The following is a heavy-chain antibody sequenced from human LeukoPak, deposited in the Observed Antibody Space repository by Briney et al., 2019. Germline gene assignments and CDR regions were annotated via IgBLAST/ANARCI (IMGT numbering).Heavy chain of an antibody. CDR2: MNPNSGNT. Sequence: ASVKVSCKASGYTFTSYDINWVRQATGQGLEWMGWMNPNSGNTGYAQKFQGRVTMTRNTSISTAYMELSSLRSEDTAVYYCARVPRLLRFLEWLSGKNWFDPWGQGTLVTVSS. CDR1: GYTFTSYD. V-gene: IGHV1-8*01. D-gene: IGHD3-3*01. CDR3: ARVPRLLRFLEWLSGKNWFDP. J-gene: IGHJ5*02.